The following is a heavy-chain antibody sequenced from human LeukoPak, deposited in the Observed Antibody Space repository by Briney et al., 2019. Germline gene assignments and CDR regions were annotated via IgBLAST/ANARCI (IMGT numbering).Heavy chain of an antibody. Sequence: PGGSLRLSCAASGFTFSSYGMSRVRQAPGKGLAWVSAISGSGGSTYYADSVKGRFTISRDNSKNTLYLQMNSLRAEDTAVYYRAKGYSSGSLNYFDYWGQGTLVTVSS. CDR1: GFTFSSYG. D-gene: IGHD6-19*01. CDR2: ISGSGGST. J-gene: IGHJ4*02. V-gene: IGHV3-23*01. CDR3: AKGYSSGSLNYFDY.